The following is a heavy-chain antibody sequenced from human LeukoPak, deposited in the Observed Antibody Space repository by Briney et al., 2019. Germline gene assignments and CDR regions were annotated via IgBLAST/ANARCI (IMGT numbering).Heavy chain of an antibody. Sequence: GGSLRLSCVASGFTFKSYLMAWVRQAPGKGLQWVSSISADGGSTYYADSVKGQFTVSRDNSKSTVYLQVNNLRADDTAVYYCARESAVAGIDYWGQGTLVTVSS. V-gene: IGHV3-23*01. CDR3: ARESAVAGIDY. CDR1: GFTFKSYL. D-gene: IGHD6-19*01. CDR2: ISADGGST. J-gene: IGHJ4*02.